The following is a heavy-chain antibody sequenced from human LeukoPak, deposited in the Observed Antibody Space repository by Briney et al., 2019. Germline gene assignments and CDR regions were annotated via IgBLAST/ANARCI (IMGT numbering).Heavy chain of an antibody. CDR1: GFTFSNYW. J-gene: IGHJ4*02. Sequence: GGSLRLSCAVSGFTFSNYWMSWVRQAPGKGLEWVANIKQDGSEQYYVDSVKGRFTISRDNAKNSLYLQMNSLRADDTAVYFCARHRYYFDYWGQGTLVTVSS. CDR3: ARHRYYFDY. CDR2: IKQDGSEQ. V-gene: IGHV3-7*01.